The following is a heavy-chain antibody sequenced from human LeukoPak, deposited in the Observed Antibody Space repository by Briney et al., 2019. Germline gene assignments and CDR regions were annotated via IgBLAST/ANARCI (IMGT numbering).Heavy chain of an antibody. CDR1: GFTFSSYG. CDR3: AKDSHYDILTGIDY. CDR2: ISYDGSNK. Sequence: PGGSLRLSCAASGFTFSSYGMQWVRLAPGKALEWVAVISYDGSNKYYADSVKGRFTISRDNSKNTLYLQMNSLRAEDTAVYYCAKDSHYDILTGIDYWGQGTLVTVSS. J-gene: IGHJ4*02. V-gene: IGHV3-30*18. D-gene: IGHD3-9*01.